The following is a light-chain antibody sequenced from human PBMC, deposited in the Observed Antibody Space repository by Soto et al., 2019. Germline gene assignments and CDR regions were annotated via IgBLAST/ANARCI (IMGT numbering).Light chain of an antibody. V-gene: IGKV3-11*01. Sequence: EIVLTQSPATLSLFPGERATLSCRASQSVSSYLAWYQQKPGQAPRLLIYDASNRATGIPARFSGSGSGTDFTLTISSLEPEDFAVYYCQQRSNWPLAFGGGTKVEIK. CDR1: QSVSSY. CDR2: DAS. J-gene: IGKJ4*01. CDR3: QQRSNWPLA.